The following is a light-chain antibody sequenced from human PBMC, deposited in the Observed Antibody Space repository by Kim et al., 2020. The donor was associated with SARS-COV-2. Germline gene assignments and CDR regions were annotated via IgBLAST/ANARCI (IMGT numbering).Light chain of an antibody. V-gene: IGKV2-30*01. CDR2: KVS. CDR1: QSLVYSDGNIY. Sequence: PASIPCRVSQSLVYSDGNIYLNWFPQRPGQSPRRLIYKVSNRDSGVPDRFSGSGSGTDFTLQISRVEAEDVGVYYCMQGTHWPFTFGPGTKVDIQ. J-gene: IGKJ3*01. CDR3: MQGTHWPFT.